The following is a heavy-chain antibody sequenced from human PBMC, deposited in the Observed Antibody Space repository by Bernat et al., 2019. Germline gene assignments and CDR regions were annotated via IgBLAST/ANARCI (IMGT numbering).Heavy chain of an antibody. Sequence: QVQLVQSGAEVKKPGSSVKVSCKASGGTFSSYAISWVRQAPGQGLEWMGGIIPIFGTANYAQKFQGRVTITADESTSTAYMELSSLRSEDTAVYYCARVKVAAIFAPLSGKNYYMDVWGKGTTVTVSS. V-gene: IGHV1-69*01. CDR2: IIPIFGTA. J-gene: IGHJ6*03. D-gene: IGHD2-15*01. CDR3: ARVKVAAIFAPLSGKNYYMDV. CDR1: GGTFSSYA.